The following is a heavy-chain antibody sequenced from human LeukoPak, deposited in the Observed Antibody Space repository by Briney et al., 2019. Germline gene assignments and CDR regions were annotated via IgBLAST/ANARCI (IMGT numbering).Heavy chain of an antibody. D-gene: IGHD6-6*01. V-gene: IGHV3-11*01. Sequence: GGSLRLSCAASGFTFSDIYMSWIRQAPGKGLEWVSYLSGSGSTYYYADTVKGRFTISRDNSKNTLYLQMNSLRAKDTAVYYCASSLSLASSSLDYWGQGTLVTVSS. J-gene: IGHJ4*02. CDR3: ASSLSLASSSLDY. CDR1: GFTFSDIY. CDR2: LSGSGSTY.